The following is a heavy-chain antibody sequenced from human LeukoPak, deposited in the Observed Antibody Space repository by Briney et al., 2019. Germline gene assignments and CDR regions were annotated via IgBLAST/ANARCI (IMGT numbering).Heavy chain of an antibody. D-gene: IGHD6-13*01. Sequence: GGSLRLSCAASGFTFSSYWMSWVRQAPGKGLEWVANIKQDGSEKYYVDSVKGRFTISRDNAKNTLYLQMNSLRAEDTAIYYCAKENWYLYNNNWYKTWFDPWGQGTLVTVSS. CDR3: AKENWYLYNNNWYKTWFDP. CDR2: IKQDGSEK. V-gene: IGHV3-7*03. CDR1: GFTFSSYW. J-gene: IGHJ5*02.